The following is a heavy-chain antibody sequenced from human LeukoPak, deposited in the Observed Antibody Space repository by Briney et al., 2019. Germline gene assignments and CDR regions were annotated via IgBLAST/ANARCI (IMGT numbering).Heavy chain of an antibody. CDR2: IYYSGST. V-gene: IGHV4-39*01. CDR3: ASRGLVFGFFDY. CDR1: GGSISSSSYY. Sequence: SETLSLTCTVSGGSISSSSYYWGWIRQPPGKGLEWIGSIYYSGSTYYNPSLKSRVTISVDTSKNQFSLKLSSVTAADTAVYYCASRGLVFGFFDYWGQGTLVTVSS. J-gene: IGHJ4*02. D-gene: IGHD6-19*01.